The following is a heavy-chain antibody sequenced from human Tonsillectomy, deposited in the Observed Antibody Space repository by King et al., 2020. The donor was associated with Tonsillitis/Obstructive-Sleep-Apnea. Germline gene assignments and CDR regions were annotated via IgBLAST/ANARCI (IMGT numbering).Heavy chain of an antibody. D-gene: IGHD3-22*01. CDR1: GFTFGDYA. V-gene: IGHV3-49*04. Sequence: VQLVESGGGLVQPGRSLRLSCTASGFTFGDYAMSWVRQAPGKGLEWVGFIRSKAYGGTTEYAASVEGRFTISRDDSKSIAYLQMNSLKTEDTAVYYCTRVAYYYDSSGYEGWFDPWGQGTLVTVSS. CDR2: IRSKAYGGTT. CDR3: TRVAYYYDSSGYEGWFDP. J-gene: IGHJ5*02.